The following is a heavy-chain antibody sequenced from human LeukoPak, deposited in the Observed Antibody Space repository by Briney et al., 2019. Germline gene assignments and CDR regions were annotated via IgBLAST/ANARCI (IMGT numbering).Heavy chain of an antibody. V-gene: IGHV4-34*01. Sequence: SETLSLTCAVYGVSFSGYYWSWIRQPPGKGLEWIGEINHSGSTNYNPSLKSRVTISVDTSKNQFSLKLSSVTAADTAVYYCARVVVVTALYDAFDIWGQGTMVTVSS. D-gene: IGHD2-21*02. J-gene: IGHJ3*02. CDR1: GVSFSGYY. CDR3: ARVVVVTALYDAFDI. CDR2: INHSGST.